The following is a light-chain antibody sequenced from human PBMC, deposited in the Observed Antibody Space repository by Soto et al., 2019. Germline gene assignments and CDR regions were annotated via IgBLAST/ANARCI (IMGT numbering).Light chain of an antibody. CDR3: QQYKSYWT. Sequence: DIQMTQPASTLSASLGDGVTITCRASQRISTWLAWYQQKPGKAPKLLISDASSLETGVPSRFSGSGSGTEFTLTINSLQPDDFATYYCQQYKSYWTFGQGTKVDIK. CDR2: DAS. V-gene: IGKV1-5*01. J-gene: IGKJ1*01. CDR1: QRISTW.